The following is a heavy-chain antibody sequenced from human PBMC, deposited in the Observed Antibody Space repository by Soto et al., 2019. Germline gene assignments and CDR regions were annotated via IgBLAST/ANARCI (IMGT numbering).Heavy chain of an antibody. CDR2: IWYDGSNK. D-gene: IGHD4-17*01. CDR3: ARARGMTTVTTLDY. J-gene: IGHJ4*02. V-gene: IGHV3-33*01. Sequence: QPGGSLRLSCAASGFTFSSYGMHWVRQAPGKGLEWVAVIWYDGSNKYYADSVKGRFTISRDNSKNTLYLQMNSLRAEDTAVYYCARARGMTTVTTLDYWGQGTLVTVSS. CDR1: GFTFSSYG.